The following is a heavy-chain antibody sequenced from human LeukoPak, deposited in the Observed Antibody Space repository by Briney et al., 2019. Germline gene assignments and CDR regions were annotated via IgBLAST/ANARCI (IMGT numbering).Heavy chain of an antibody. CDR2: ISGSGGST. D-gene: IGHD2-21*02. V-gene: IGHV3-23*01. Sequence: GGSLRLSCAASGFTFNSYAMSWVRQAPGKGLEWVSAISGSGGSTYYADSVKGRFTISRDNSKNTLYLQMNSLRAEDTAVYYCAKDRLGYCGGDCYSDYWGQGTLVTVST. CDR3: AKDRLGYCGGDCYSDY. J-gene: IGHJ4*02. CDR1: GFTFNSYA.